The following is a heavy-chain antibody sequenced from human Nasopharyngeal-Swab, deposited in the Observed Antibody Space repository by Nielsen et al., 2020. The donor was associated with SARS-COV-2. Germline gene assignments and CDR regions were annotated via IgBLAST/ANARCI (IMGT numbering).Heavy chain of an antibody. V-gene: IGHV3-9*01. CDR3: TKGRADYSNPSFDN. Sequence: LKISCAASGFTFDDYAMHWVRPAPGKGLEWVSGITWNSGVGYTDSVKGRFTISRDNARNSLYLQMNSLRADDTALYYCTKGRADYSNPSFDNWGQGTLVTVSS. J-gene: IGHJ4*02. CDR2: ITWNSGV. D-gene: IGHD4/OR15-4a*01. CDR1: GFTFDDYA.